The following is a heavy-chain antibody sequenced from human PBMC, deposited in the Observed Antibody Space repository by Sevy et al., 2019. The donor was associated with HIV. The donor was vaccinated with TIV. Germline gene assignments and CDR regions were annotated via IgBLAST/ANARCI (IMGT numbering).Heavy chain of an antibody. D-gene: IGHD2-15*01. CDR1: GFTFSSYA. CDR2: ISGSGGST. V-gene: IGHV3-23*01. Sequence: GGSLRLTCAASGFTFSSYAMSWVRQAPGKGLEWVSAISGSGGSTYYADSVKGRFTISRDNSKNTLYLQMNSLRAEDTAVYYCAKERVVADLSYGMDVWGQGTTVTVSS. CDR3: AKERVVADLSYGMDV. J-gene: IGHJ6*02.